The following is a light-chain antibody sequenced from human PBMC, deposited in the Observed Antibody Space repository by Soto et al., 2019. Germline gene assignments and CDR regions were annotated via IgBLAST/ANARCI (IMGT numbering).Light chain of an antibody. CDR3: QQHNSYPWT. CDR1: QTITSW. CDR2: DAS. V-gene: IGKV1-5*01. Sequence: DIQMTQSPSTLSASVGDRVTISCPASQTITSWLAWYQQKPGKAPKLLIYDASSLESGVPSRFSGSGSGTEFTLTISSLQPDDFATYYCQQHNSYPWTFGQGTKVEIK. J-gene: IGKJ1*01.